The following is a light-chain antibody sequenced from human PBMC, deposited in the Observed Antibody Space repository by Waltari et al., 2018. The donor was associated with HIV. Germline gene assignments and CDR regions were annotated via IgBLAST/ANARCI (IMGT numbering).Light chain of an antibody. V-gene: IGLV1-51*01. Sequence: QFVLMQAPSVSAAPGQNVTISCSGSSSNIGNNYVSWYQHFPGTAPKLLIYDINKRPSGIPDRFSGSKSGTSATLAIAGLQTGDEADYYCGTWDSSLSVGLFGGGTKVTVL. CDR3: GTWDSSLSVGL. CDR1: SSNIGNNY. J-gene: IGLJ3*02. CDR2: DIN.